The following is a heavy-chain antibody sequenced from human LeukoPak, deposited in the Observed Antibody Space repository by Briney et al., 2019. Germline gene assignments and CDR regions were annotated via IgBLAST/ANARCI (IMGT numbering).Heavy chain of an antibody. Sequence: PAGGSLRLSCAASGFTFSSYAMSWVRQAPGKGLEWVSSISDSGGTYYADSVQGRFTISRDNSKNTVSLQMNSLRAEDTAIYYCANGLNVPDYWGQGTLVTVSS. CDR3: ANGLNVPDY. V-gene: IGHV3-23*01. CDR1: GFTFSSYA. D-gene: IGHD3/OR15-3a*01. J-gene: IGHJ4*02. CDR2: ISDSGGT.